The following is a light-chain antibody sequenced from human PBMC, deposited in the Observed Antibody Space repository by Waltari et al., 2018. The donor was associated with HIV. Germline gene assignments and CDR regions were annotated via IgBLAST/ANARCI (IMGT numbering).Light chain of an antibody. CDR1: NYRIATNT. CDR2: NTN. Sequence: QSALPQPPSASGTPGQRVTISCSECNYRIATNTVTWYQHLPGTAPKLLIFNTNQRPSGVPDRFSGSKSGTSASLAISGLQSEDEADYFCAVWDDSLNGLWVFGGGTKVTVL. J-gene: IGLJ3*02. CDR3: AVWDDSLNGLWV. V-gene: IGLV1-44*01.